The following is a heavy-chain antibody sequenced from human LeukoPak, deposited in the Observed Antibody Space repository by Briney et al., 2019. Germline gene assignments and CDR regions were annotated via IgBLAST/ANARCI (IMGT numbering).Heavy chain of an antibody. CDR3: ARHAGLLAFDI. CDR2: IYYSGST. CDR1: GGSISSYY. V-gene: IGHV4-59*08. Sequence: PSETLSLTCTVPGGSISSYYWSWLRQPPGKGLEWIGYIYYSGSTNYNPSLKSRVTISVDTSKNQFSLKLSSVTAADTAVYYCARHAGLLAFDIWGQGTMVTVSS. D-gene: IGHD2/OR15-2a*01. J-gene: IGHJ3*02.